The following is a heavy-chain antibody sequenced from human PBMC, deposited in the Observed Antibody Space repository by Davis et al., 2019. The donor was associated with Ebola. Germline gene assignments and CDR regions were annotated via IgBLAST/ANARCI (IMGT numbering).Heavy chain of an antibody. CDR3: AKGGRTSGSYYSFYLDY. CDR1: GFTFSDYY. V-gene: IGHV3-11*05. CDR2: ISSSSSYT. J-gene: IGHJ4*02. Sequence: GESLKISCAASGFTFSDYYMSWIRQAPGKGLEWVSYISSSSSYTNYADSVKGRFTISRDNAKNSLYLQMNSLRAEDTAVYYCAKGGRTSGSYYSFYLDYWGQGTLVTVSS. D-gene: IGHD1-26*01.